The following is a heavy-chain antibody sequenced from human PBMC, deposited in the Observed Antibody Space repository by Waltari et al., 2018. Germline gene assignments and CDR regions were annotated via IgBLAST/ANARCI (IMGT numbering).Heavy chain of an antibody. CDR1: GFSITSRSY. CDR2: IYHTGST. Sequence: QVQLQESGPGLVKSSETLSLTCTVSGFSITSRSYWGWIRQPPGKGLEWIGDIYHTGSTYYNPSLTSRVSLSVDTSTNQFSLKLTSVTAADTAVYYYVRDVCGGSCSPYYFDYWGRGILVTVSS. CDR3: VRDVCGGSCSPYYFDY. J-gene: IGHJ4*02. V-gene: IGHV4-38-2*02. D-gene: IGHD2-15*01.